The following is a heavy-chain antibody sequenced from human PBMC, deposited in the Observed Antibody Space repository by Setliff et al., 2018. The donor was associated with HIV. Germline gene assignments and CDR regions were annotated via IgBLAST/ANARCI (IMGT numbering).Heavy chain of an antibody. CDR2: IYTSGST. CDR3: ARVQMAYAAFDV. CDR1: GDSISSYY. J-gene: IGHJ3*01. D-gene: IGHD4-17*01. Sequence: PSETLSLTCTVSGDSISSYYWSWIRQPPGKGLEWIGYIYTSGSTNYNPSLKSRVTISVEPSKNHFSLKLSSVTAADTAVYYCARVQMAYAAFDVWGQGTMVTVSS. V-gene: IGHV4-4*09.